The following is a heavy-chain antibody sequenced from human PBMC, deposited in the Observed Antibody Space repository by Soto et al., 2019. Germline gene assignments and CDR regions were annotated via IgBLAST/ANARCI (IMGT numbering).Heavy chain of an antibody. CDR2: ISYDGSNK. D-gene: IGHD3-16*02. J-gene: IGHJ4*02. V-gene: IGHV3-30-3*01. CDR1: GFTFSSYA. CDR3: ARDQRWGRPGELSLSPPFDR. Sequence: QVQLVESGGGVVQPGRSLRLSCAASGFTFSSYAMHWVRQAPGKGLEWVAAISYDGSNKYYADSVKGRFTISRDDSRKTLSLQMDTLRAEDTAVYYCARDQRWGRPGELSLSPPFDRWGQGTLVTVSS.